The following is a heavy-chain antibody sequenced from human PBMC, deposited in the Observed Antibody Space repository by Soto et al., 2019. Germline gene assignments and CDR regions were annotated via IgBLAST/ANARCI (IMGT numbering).Heavy chain of an antibody. Sequence: SETLSLTCTVSGGSISSYYWSWIRQPPGKGLEWIGYIYYSGSTNYNPSLKSRVTISVDTSKNQFSLKLSSVTAADTAVYYCARGLDIVVVVAAGNNWFDPWGQGTLVTVSS. CDR1: GGSISSYY. D-gene: IGHD2-15*01. V-gene: IGHV4-59*01. CDR3: ARGLDIVVVVAAGNNWFDP. J-gene: IGHJ5*02. CDR2: IYYSGST.